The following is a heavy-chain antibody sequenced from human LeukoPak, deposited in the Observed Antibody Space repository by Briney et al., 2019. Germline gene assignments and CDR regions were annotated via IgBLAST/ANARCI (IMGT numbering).Heavy chain of an antibody. CDR1: GDSIGSHY. CDR2: IFYVGST. D-gene: IGHD3-22*01. CDR3: ARDYYDSRGEAFDI. J-gene: IGHJ3*02. Sequence: SETLSLTCTVSGDSIGSHYWSWIRQPPGKGLEWIGYIFYVGSTNYNPSLKSRVTISVDTSKNQFSLKLNSVTAADTAVYYCARDYYDSRGEAFDIWGQGAMVTVSS. V-gene: IGHV4-59*11.